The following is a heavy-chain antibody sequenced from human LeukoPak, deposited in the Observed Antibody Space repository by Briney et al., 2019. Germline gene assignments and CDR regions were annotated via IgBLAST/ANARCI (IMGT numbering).Heavy chain of an antibody. J-gene: IGHJ4*02. D-gene: IGHD3-22*01. V-gene: IGHV3-23*01. CDR3: AKVRDSGGYWHQAFDY. Sequence: GGSLRLSCAASGFIFSSYAMSWVRQAPGKGLEWVSGITGSGGSTYYADSVKGRFTISRDNSKNTPYLQMNSLRAEDTALYYCAKVRDSGGYWHQAFDYWGQGTLVTVSS. CDR1: GFIFSSYA. CDR2: ITGSGGST.